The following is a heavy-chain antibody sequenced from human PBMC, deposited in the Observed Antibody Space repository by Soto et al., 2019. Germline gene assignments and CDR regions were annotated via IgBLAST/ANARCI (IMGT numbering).Heavy chain of an antibody. V-gene: IGHV3-30-3*01. D-gene: IGHD3-3*01. J-gene: IGHJ3*02. Sequence: GGSLRLSCAASGFTVTSNYMSWVRQAPGKGLEWVAVISFDGSNKYYADSVKGRFTISRDNSKNTLYLQMNSLRAEDTAVYYCARDLSRSGYYTSSFYIWGQGTMVTVSS. CDR2: ISFDGSNK. CDR1: GFTVTSNY. CDR3: ARDLSRSGYYTSSFYI.